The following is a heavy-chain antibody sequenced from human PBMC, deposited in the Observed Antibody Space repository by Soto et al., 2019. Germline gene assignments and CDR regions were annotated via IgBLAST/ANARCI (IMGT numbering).Heavy chain of an antibody. CDR3: ARLGDYGSGSY. V-gene: IGHV3-48*04. CDR2: ISGGGTTT. D-gene: IGHD3-10*01. CDR1: GFSFSSFS. Sequence: EVPLVESGGDLVQPGGSLRLSCAASGFSFSSFSMNWVRQAPGKGLEWVSYISGGGTTTYYADSVKGRFTIARDDAKNSLHLQMNSLQAEDTAVYYCARLGDYGSGSYWGQGTLVTVSS. J-gene: IGHJ4*02.